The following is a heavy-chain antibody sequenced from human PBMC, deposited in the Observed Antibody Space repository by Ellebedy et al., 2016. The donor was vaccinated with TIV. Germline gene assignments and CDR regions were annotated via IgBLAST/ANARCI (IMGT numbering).Heavy chain of an antibody. D-gene: IGHD6-19*01. J-gene: IGHJ3*02. CDR1: GGSISSYY. CDR3: AVSSGWFEDAFDI. V-gene: IGHV4-59*12. Sequence: GSLRLSCTVSGGSISSYYWSWIRQPPGKGLEWIGYIYYSGSTNYNPSLKSRVTISVDTSKNQFSLKLSSVTAADTAVYYCAVSSGWFEDAFDIWGQGTMVTVSS. CDR2: IYYSGST.